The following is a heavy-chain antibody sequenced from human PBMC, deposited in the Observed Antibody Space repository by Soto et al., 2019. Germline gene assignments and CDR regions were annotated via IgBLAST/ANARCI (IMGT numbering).Heavy chain of an antibody. J-gene: IGHJ6*03. CDR3: ARHSYDDWLLRKMYYYYYMDV. Sequence: GESLKISCKGSGYSFTSYWIGWVRQMPGKGLEWMGIIYPGDSDTRYSPSFQGQVTISADKSISTAYLQWSSLKASDTAMYYCARHSYDDWLLRKMYYYYYMDVWGKGTTVTVSS. CDR1: GYSFTSYW. V-gene: IGHV5-51*01. CDR2: IYPGDSDT. D-gene: IGHD3-9*01.